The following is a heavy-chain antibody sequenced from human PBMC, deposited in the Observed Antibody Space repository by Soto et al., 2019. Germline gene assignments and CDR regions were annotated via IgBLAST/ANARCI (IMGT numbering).Heavy chain of an antibody. J-gene: IGHJ5*02. D-gene: IGHD5-18*01. V-gene: IGHV4-4*02. Sequence: QVQLQESGPGLVKPSGTLSLTCAVSGGSISSSNWWSWVRQPPGKGLEWIGEIYHSGSTNYNPSLRRRVTLSVDKSTNQFSLKLSSVTAADTAVYYCARTLLGYSYGYGSLWFDPWGQGTLVTVSS. CDR3: ARTLLGYSYGYGSLWFDP. CDR2: IYHSGST. CDR1: GGSISSSNW.